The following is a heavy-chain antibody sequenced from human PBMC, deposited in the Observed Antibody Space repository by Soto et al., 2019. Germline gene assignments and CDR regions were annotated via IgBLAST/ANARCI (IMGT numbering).Heavy chain of an antibody. CDR2: IYPGDSDT. Sequence: GESLKISCKGSGYSFTSYWIGWVRQMPGKGLEWMGIIYPGDSDTRYSPSFQGQVTISADKSISTAYLQWSSLKASDTAMYYCARHKGADSSGYYPALYWGQGTLVTVSS. CDR1: GYSFTSYW. J-gene: IGHJ4*02. V-gene: IGHV5-51*01. CDR3: ARHKGADSSGYYPALY. D-gene: IGHD3-22*01.